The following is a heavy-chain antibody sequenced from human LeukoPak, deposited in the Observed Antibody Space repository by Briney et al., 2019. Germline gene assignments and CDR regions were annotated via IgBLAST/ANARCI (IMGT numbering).Heavy chain of an antibody. CDR2: INPNSGNT. J-gene: IGHJ4*02. Sequence: GASVKVSCKTSGFPFTTYDINWVRQATGQGLEWMGWINPNSGNTNYAQKLQGRVTMTTDTSTSTAYMELRSLRSDDTAVYYCARVAAADYFDYWGQGTLVTVSS. CDR3: ARVAAADYFDY. D-gene: IGHD6-13*01. CDR1: GFPFTTYD. V-gene: IGHV1-18*01.